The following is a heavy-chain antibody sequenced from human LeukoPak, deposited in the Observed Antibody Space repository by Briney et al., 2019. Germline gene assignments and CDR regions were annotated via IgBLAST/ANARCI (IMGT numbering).Heavy chain of an antibody. V-gene: IGHV1-8*01. CDR2: MNPNSGNT. CDR3: ARGCFNFGGDCYSDY. CDR1: GYTFTSYD. D-gene: IGHD2-21*02. J-gene: IGHJ4*02. Sequence: GASVKVPCKASGYTFTSYDINWVRQATGQGLEWMGWMNPNSGNTGYAQKFQGRVTMTRNTSISTAYMELSSLRSEDTAVYYCARGCFNFGGDCYSDYWGQGTLVTVSS.